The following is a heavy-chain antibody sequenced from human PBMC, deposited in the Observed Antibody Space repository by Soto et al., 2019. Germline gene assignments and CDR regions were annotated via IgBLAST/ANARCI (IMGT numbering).Heavy chain of an antibody. CDR2: ISYDGSNK. J-gene: IGHJ4*02. Sequence: QVQLVESGGGVVQPGRSLRLSCAASGFTFSSYGMHWVRQAPGKGLEWVAVISYDGSNKYYADSVKGRFTISRDNSKNTLYLQMNSLRAEDTAVYYCAKDYVPMTTVTSFDYCGQGTLVTVSS. D-gene: IGHD4-17*01. CDR1: GFTFSSYG. V-gene: IGHV3-30*18. CDR3: AKDYVPMTTVTSFDY.